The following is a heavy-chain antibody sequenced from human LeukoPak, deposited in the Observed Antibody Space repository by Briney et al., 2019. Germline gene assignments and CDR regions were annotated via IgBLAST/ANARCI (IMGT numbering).Heavy chain of an antibody. J-gene: IGHJ6*03. CDR2: ISYDGSNQ. Sequence: PGRSLRLSCAASGFTFSSYGMHWVRQAPGKGLEWVAVISYDGSNQYYADSVKGRFTISRDNSKNTLYLQMNSLRPEDTAVYYCAREPHCYMDVWGKGTTVTVSS. CDR1: GFTFSSYG. V-gene: IGHV3-30*03. CDR3: AREPHCYMDV.